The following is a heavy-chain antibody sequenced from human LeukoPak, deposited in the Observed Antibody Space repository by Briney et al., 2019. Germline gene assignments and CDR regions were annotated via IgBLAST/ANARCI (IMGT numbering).Heavy chain of an antibody. V-gene: IGHV4-39*01. CDR2: FSYSGNT. CDR3: ARQTGSGLFTLP. D-gene: IGHD3/OR15-3a*01. J-gene: IGHJ4*02. CDR1: GGSISSGSYS. Sequence: SETLSLTCTVSGGSISSGSYSWAWIRQPPGKGLEWIGNFSYSGNTYYNASLKSRVTIVIDTSKNQISLRLTSVTATDTAMYYCARQTGSGLFTLPGGQGTLVTVSS.